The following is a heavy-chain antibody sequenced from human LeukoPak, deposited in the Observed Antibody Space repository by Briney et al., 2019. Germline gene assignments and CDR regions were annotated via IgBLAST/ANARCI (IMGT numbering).Heavy chain of an antibody. CDR1: GFTFSTAW. V-gene: IGHV3-15*01. CDR2: FKSKTYGATT. Sequence: PGGSLRLSCAASGFTFSTAWMSWVRQAPGKGLEWVGRFKSKTYGATTDYAAPVKGRFSISGDDSKNTLYLQMNSLKTEDTAVYFCTTLRDGDNPYFDYWGQGNMVTVSS. D-gene: IGHD5-24*01. J-gene: IGHJ4*02. CDR3: TTLRDGDNPYFDY.